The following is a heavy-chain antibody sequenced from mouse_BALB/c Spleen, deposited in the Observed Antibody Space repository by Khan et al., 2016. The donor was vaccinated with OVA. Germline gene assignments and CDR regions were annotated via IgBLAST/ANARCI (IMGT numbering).Heavy chain of an antibody. D-gene: IGHD1-1*01. CDR3: ASSVTITTVVATDFDY. Sequence: EVQLQESGPGLVKPSQSLSLTCTVTGYSITSDYAWNWIRQFPGNKLEWMGYISYSGRTSYNPSLKSRISITRDKSKNPFFLQLNSVTTEDTTTYYCASSVTITTVVATDFDYWGQGTTLTVSS. CDR2: ISYSGRT. J-gene: IGHJ2*01. CDR1: GYSITSDYA. V-gene: IGHV3-2*02.